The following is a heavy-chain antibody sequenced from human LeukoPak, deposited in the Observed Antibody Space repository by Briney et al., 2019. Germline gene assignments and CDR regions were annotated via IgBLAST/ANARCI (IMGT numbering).Heavy chain of an antibody. CDR3: ARLTGYYTSGWYYFDS. Sequence: GGSLRLSCAASGFTFSSYSMDWVRQAPGKGLEWVSYISPTGSDKFYAESVKARFTISRDNAKNSLYLQMDSLRAEDTAVYYCARLTGYYTSGWYYFDSWGQGTLVTVSS. CDR1: GFTFSSYS. CDR2: ISPTGSDK. D-gene: IGHD6-13*01. J-gene: IGHJ4*02. V-gene: IGHV3-48*01.